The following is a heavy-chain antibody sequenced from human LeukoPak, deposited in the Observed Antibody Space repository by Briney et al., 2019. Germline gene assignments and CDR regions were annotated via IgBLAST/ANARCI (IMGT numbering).Heavy chain of an antibody. CDR2: ISGSGGNT. V-gene: IGHV3-23*01. D-gene: IGHD4-17*01. J-gene: IGHJ4*02. Sequence: GGSLRLSCAASGFTFSTYAMTWVRQAPGKGLEWVSGISGSGGNTYYADSVKGRFTLPRDNSKSTLYLQMNSLRAEDTALYYCAKGGPPYGDYVYFDYWGQGTLVTVSS. CDR1: GFTFSTYA. CDR3: AKGGPPYGDYVYFDY.